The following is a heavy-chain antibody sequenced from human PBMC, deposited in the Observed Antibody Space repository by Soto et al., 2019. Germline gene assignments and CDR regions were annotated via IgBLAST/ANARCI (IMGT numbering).Heavy chain of an antibody. Sequence: SVKVSCKASGGTFSSYAISWVRQAPGQGLEWMGGIIPIFGTANYAQKFQGRVTITADESTSTAYMELSSLRSEDTAVYYCTRDSSGYFAPDYWGQGTLVTVSS. CDR3: TRDSSGYFAPDY. CDR2: IIPIFGTA. J-gene: IGHJ4*02. D-gene: IGHD3-22*01. V-gene: IGHV1-69*13. CDR1: GGTFSSYA.